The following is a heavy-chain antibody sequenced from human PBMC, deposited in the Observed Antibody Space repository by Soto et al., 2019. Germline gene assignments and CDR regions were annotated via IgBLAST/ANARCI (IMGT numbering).Heavy chain of an antibody. V-gene: IGHV3-13*01. J-gene: IGHJ3*02. D-gene: IGHD4-17*01. CDR2: IGTAGDT. CDR1: GFTFSSYD. Sequence: GGSLRLSCAASGFTFSSYDMHWVRQATGKGLEWVSAIGTAGDTYYPGSVKGRFTISRENAKNSLYLQMNSLRAGDTAVYYCARGFREIDYGDYGRSAFDIWGQGTMVTVSS. CDR3: ARGFREIDYGDYGRSAFDI.